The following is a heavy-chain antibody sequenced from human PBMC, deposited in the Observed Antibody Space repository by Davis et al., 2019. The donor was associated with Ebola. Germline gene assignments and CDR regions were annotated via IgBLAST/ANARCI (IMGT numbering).Heavy chain of an antibody. CDR2: INPHNGNT. CDR1: RYTFTNYG. CDR3: ARAQFPTTSDH. Sequence: ASVNVSCKASRYTFTNYGLTWVRQAPAQGLEWMGWINPHNGNTNYAQNVQGRVTMTTDPSKSTAYMEVGILRSDDTAVYYCARAQFPTTSDHWGQGTLVTVSS. V-gene: IGHV1-18*04. J-gene: IGHJ4*02. D-gene: IGHD1-1*01.